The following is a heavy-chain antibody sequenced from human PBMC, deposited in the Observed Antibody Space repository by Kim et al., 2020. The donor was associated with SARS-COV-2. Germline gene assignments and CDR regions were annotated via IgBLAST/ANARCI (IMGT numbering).Heavy chain of an antibody. CDR2: IYYSGST. CDR1: GGSVSSDSYY. J-gene: IGHJ4*02. V-gene: IGHV4-61*01. Sequence: SETLSLTCTVSGGSVSSDSYYWSGIRQPPGKGLECIGYIYYSGSTNYNPSFKSRVTISLDTSKNQFSLKLSSVTAADTAVYYCARERPSSGFLDYWGQGTLVTVSS. CDR3: ARERPSSGFLDY.